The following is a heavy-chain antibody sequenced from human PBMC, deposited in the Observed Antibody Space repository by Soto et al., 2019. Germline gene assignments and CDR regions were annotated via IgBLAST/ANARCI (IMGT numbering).Heavy chain of an antibody. CDR2: ISGSGGST. CDR3: AKGSPDYYDSSGEFDY. D-gene: IGHD3-22*01. CDR1: GFTFSSYA. Sequence: EVQLLESGGGLVQPGGSLRLSCAAPGFTFSSYAMSWVRQAPGKGLDWVSAISGSGGSTYYADSVKGRFTISRDNSKNTLYLQMNSLRAEDTAVYYCAKGSPDYYDSSGEFDYWGQGTLVTVSS. V-gene: IGHV3-23*01. J-gene: IGHJ4*02.